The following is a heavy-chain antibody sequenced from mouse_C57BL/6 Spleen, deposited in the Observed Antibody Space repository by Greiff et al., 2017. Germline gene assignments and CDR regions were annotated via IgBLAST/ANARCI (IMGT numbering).Heavy chain of an antibody. CDR3: ARGGTTVVAPMDY. Sequence: QVQLKQSGAELVRPGTSVKMSCKASGYTFTNYWIGWAKQRPGHGLEWIGDIYPGGGYTNYNEKFKGKATLTADKSSSTAYMQFSSLTSEDSAIYYCARGGTTVVAPMDYWGQGTSVTVSS. D-gene: IGHD1-1*01. J-gene: IGHJ4*01. V-gene: IGHV1-63*01. CDR2: IYPGGGYT. CDR1: GYTFTNYW.